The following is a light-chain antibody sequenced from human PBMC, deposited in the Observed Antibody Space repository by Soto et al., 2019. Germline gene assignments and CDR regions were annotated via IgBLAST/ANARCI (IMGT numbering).Light chain of an antibody. J-gene: IGKJ5*01. Sequence: ASQSIRTSLAWYQQKPGQAPRLVIFDASNRANGVPARFGGSGSGTDLTLTINSLEPEDFAVYDCQQRNVWPPITFGQGTRLEIK. CDR2: DAS. CDR3: QQRNVWPPIT. V-gene: IGKV3-11*01. CDR1: QSIRTS.